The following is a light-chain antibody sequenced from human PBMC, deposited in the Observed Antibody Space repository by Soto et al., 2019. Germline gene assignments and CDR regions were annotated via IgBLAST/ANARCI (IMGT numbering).Light chain of an antibody. J-gene: IGKJ4*01. CDR2: AAS. Sequence: ERVMTQSPATLSVSPGERVTLSCRASQSVRSNLAWYQQIPGQAPRLLIYAASTRATGIPDRFSGSGSGTEFTLTISSLQSEDFAIYSCQHYDHWPLTFGGGTKVEIK. CDR3: QHYDHWPLT. CDR1: QSVRSN. V-gene: IGKV3-15*01.